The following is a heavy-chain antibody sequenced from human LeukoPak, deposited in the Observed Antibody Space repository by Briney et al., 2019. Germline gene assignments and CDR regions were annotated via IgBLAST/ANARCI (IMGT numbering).Heavy chain of an antibody. D-gene: IGHD6-13*01. CDR1: GFTFSSYS. CDR3: AREGPSSWESDLDY. V-gene: IGHV3-21*01. J-gene: IGHJ4*02. CDR2: ISSSSSYI. Sequence: GGSLRLSCAASGFTFSSYSMNWVRQAPGKGLEWVSSISSSSSYIYYAGSVKGRFTISRDNAKNSLYLQMNSLRAEDTAVYYCAREGPSSWESDLDYWGQGTLVTVSS.